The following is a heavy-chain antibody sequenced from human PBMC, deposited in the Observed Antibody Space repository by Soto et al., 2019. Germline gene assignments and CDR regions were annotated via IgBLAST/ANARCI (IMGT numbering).Heavy chain of an antibody. Sequence: PGESLKISCKGSGYSFTSYWIGWVRQMPGKGLEWMGIIYPGDSDTRYSPSFQGQVTISADKSISTAYLQWSSLKASDTAMYYCARLAYCGGDCYSSAFDIWGQGTMVTVSS. CDR1: GYSFTSYW. J-gene: IGHJ3*02. D-gene: IGHD2-21*01. CDR3: ARLAYCGGDCYSSAFDI. CDR2: IYPGDSDT. V-gene: IGHV5-51*01.